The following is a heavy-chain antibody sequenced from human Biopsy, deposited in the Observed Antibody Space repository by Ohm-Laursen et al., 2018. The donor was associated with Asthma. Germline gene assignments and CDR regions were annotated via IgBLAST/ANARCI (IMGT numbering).Heavy chain of an antibody. Sequence: SDTLSLTWTVSGGSITSFYWSWIRQPPGRGLEWIGYIYFSGNTNYNPSLKSRVTISVDTSKNQFSLKLSSVTAADTAVYYCARAGQCSSTSCYNPGWFDPWGQGTLVTVSS. V-gene: IGHV4-59*12. J-gene: IGHJ5*02. D-gene: IGHD2-2*01. CDR1: GGSITSFY. CDR3: ARAGQCSSTSCYNPGWFDP. CDR2: IYFSGNT.